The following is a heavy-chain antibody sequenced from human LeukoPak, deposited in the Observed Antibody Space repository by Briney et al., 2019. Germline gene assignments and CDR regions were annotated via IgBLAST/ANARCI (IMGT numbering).Heavy chain of an antibody. J-gene: IGHJ6*03. D-gene: IGHD3-22*01. CDR2: IYSSGST. V-gene: IGHV4-59*01. CDR3: ARDSRYSDTSGYYYSHYYMDV. CDR1: GRSLNYYY. Sequence: PSETLSLTCTVSGRSLNYYYWSWIRQPPGKGLEYIGYIYSSGSTNYNPSLKGRVTMSVDTSKNQFSLKLSSVAAADTAVYYCARDSRYSDTSGYYYSHYYMDVWGKGTTVTVSS.